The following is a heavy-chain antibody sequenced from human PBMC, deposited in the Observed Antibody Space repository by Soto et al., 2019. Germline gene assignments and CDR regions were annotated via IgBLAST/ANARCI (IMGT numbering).Heavy chain of an antibody. D-gene: IGHD1-26*01. CDR2: IIPILGTA. Sequence: QVQLVQSGAEVKKPGSSVKVSCKASAGTCSSYAISWVRQAPGQGLAGMGGIIPILGTANYAQKFQGRVTINADDSTSTAYMELGLLRSEDTAVYYCARASIGWGRNSYGMDVWGQGTTVTVSS. V-gene: IGHV1-69*11. CDR3: ARASIGWGRNSYGMDV. J-gene: IGHJ6*02. CDR1: AGTCSSYA.